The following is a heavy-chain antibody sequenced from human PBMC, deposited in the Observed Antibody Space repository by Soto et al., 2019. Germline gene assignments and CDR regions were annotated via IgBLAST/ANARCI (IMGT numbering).Heavy chain of an antibody. Sequence: VQLEQSGAEVKKPGASVRISCTASGISYTTYAIHWVRQAPGQGLEWMGWINAGNGDTRYSQRFQGRVTLTRDTSATTTYMDLSSLRSEDTSIYYCARAISGYVTWGQGTLVTVSS. J-gene: IGHJ4*02. V-gene: IGHV1-3*01. CDR1: GISYTTYA. CDR2: INAGNGDT. D-gene: IGHD5-12*01. CDR3: ARAISGYVT.